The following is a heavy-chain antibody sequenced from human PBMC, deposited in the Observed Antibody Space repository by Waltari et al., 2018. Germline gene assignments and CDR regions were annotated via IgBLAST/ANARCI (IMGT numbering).Heavy chain of an antibody. V-gene: IGHV3-23*01. CDR3: AKDEGARLAPTFGMDA. CDR2: MTAIVLM. Sequence: EMQLLESGGALVQPGGSLRLSCAASGFPFSTYTMNWVRQAPGQGLEWVAVMTAIVLMDYGDSVKGRFIISRDNSKNTLYLEMYRLRVEDTARYYCAKDEGARLAPTFGMDAWGQGTTVIVSS. D-gene: IGHD3-3*01. J-gene: IGHJ6*02. CDR1: GFPFSTYT.